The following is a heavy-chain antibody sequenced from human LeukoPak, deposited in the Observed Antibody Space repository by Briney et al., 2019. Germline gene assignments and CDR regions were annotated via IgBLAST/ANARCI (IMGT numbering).Heavy chain of an antibody. CDR2: INWNGGST. Sequence: PGGSLRLSCAASGFTFDDYGMSWVRQAPGKGLEWVSGINWNGGSTAYADSVKGRFTISRDNAKNSLYLQMNSLRAEDTAVYYCARDFSAPRNIAATYYYYMDVWGKGTTVTVSS. D-gene: IGHD5-12*01. J-gene: IGHJ6*03. V-gene: IGHV3-20*04. CDR1: GFTFDDYG. CDR3: ARDFSAPRNIAATYYYYMDV.